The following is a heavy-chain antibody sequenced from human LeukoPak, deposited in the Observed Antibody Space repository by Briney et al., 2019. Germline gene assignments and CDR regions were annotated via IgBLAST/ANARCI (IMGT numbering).Heavy chain of an antibody. CDR1: GYTFTSYG. Sequence: ASVKVSCKASGYTFTSYGISWVRQAPGQGLEWMGWISAYNGNTNYAQKLQGRVTMTTDTSTSTAYMELRSLRSDDTAVYYCARDGPPQLERRRHVIGVPYDAFDIWGQGTMVAVSS. CDR2: ISAYNGNT. CDR3: ARDGPPQLERRRHVIGVPYDAFDI. J-gene: IGHJ3*02. D-gene: IGHD1-1*01. V-gene: IGHV1-18*01.